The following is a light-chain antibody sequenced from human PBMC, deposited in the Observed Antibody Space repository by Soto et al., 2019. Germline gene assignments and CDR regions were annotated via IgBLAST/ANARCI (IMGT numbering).Light chain of an antibody. V-gene: IGKV3-11*01. CDR2: DAY. CDR1: QSFRGL. CDR3: QQRHMWPIT. Sequence: EAVLTQSPVTISLSPGGRATLSCRATQSFRGLLAWYQQKPGQAPRLLIYDAYNRATGIPPRFSGSGSGTDFTLTISSLQPEDSAVYYCQQRHMWPITVGQGTRREIK. J-gene: IGKJ5*01.